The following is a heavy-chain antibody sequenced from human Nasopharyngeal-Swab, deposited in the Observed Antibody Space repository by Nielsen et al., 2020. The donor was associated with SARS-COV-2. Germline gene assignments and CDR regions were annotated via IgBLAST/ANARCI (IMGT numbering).Heavy chain of an antibody. D-gene: IGHD3-16*01. Sequence: GESLKISCAASGFTFSSYDMHWVRQATGKGLEWVSAIGTAGDTYYPGSVKGRFTISRENAKNSLYLQMNSLRAGDTAVYYCARASFAGTYYYYGMDVWGQGTTVTVSS. V-gene: IGHV3-13*01. J-gene: IGHJ6*02. CDR3: ARASFAGTYYYYGMDV. CDR2: IGTAGDT. CDR1: GFTFSSYD.